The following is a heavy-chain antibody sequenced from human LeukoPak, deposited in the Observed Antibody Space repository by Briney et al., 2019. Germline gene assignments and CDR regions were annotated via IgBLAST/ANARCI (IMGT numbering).Heavy chain of an antibody. Sequence: ASVKVSCKASGYTFTGYYMHWVRQAPGQGLEWMGWINPNSGGTNYAQKFQGRVTMTRDTSISTAYMELSRLRSDDTAVYYCARGGRDYGDYVITSNWFDPWGQGTLVTVSS. CDR2: INPNSGGT. V-gene: IGHV1-2*02. CDR1: GYTFTGYY. CDR3: ARGGRDYGDYVITSNWFDP. J-gene: IGHJ5*02. D-gene: IGHD4-17*01.